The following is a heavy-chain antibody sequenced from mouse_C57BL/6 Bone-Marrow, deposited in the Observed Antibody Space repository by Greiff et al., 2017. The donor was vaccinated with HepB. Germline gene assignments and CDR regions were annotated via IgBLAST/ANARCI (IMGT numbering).Heavy chain of an antibody. CDR1: GYTFTSYW. CDR2: INPSNGGT. Sequence: QVQLQQPGTELVKPGASVKLSCKASGYTFTSYWMHWVKQRPGQGLEWIGNINPSNGGTNYNEKFKSKATLTVDKSSSTAYMQLSSLTSEDSAVYYCARCGNYYGSSPSYYAMDYWGQGTSVTVSS. J-gene: IGHJ4*01. V-gene: IGHV1-53*01. CDR3: ARCGNYYGSSPSYYAMDY. D-gene: IGHD1-1*01.